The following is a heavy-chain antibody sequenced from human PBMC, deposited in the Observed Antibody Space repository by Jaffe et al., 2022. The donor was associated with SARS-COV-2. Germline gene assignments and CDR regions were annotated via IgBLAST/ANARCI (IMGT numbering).Heavy chain of an antibody. D-gene: IGHD3-9*01. Sequence: QVQLLESGPGLVKPSETLSLSCTVSGGAIRSHYWSWIRQPPGKRLEWIGYVYFSGSTNYNPSLESRVTISVDTTKNQLSLKLSSVTAADTAIYYCARGDILTGYDHYFDSWGQGTLVTVSS. CDR3: ARGDILTGYDHYFDS. CDR2: VYFSGST. CDR1: GGAIRSHY. V-gene: IGHV4-59*11. J-gene: IGHJ4*02.